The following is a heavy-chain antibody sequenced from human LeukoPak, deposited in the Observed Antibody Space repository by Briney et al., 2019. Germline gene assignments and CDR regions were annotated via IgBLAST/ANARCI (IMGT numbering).Heavy chain of an antibody. V-gene: IGHV4-59*01. CDR3: ASSNLGSLGQFDP. CDR2: IHSNGGA. D-gene: IGHD3-10*01. CDR1: GGSISNYY. J-gene: IGHJ5*02. Sequence: PSETLSLTCTVSGGSISNYYWSWIRQPPGKGLEWIGFIHSNGGANYNASLNSRATISRDTSRSQVPLKLTSVTAADTAVYYCASSNLGSLGQFDPWGQGTLVTVSS.